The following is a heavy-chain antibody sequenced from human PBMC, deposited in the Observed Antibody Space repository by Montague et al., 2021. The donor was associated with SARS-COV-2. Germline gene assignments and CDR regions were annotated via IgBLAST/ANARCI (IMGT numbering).Heavy chain of an antibody. CDR1: GGSFSNYY. CDR3: ARGGIGARRPYFDY. J-gene: IGHJ4*02. D-gene: IGHD6-6*01. CDR2: INHCGST. V-gene: IGHV4-34*01. Sequence: SETLSLTCAVYGGSFSNYYWTWICQPPGKGRELIGEINHCGSTNYNPSLKSRVTISVDTSKYQFSLKLSSVTAAATATYFCARGGIGARRPYFDYWGQGTLVTVSS.